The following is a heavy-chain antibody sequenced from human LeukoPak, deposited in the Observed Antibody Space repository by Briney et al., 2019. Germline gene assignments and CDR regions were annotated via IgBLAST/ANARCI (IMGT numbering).Heavy chain of an antibody. CDR2: ISYDGSNK. CDR3: AKSTTVTRRGYFDY. D-gene: IGHD4-17*01. Sequence: GRSLRLSCAASGFTFSSYGMHWVRQAPAKGLEWVAIISYDGSNKYYADSVKGRFTISRDNSKNTLYLQMNSLRAEDTAVYYCAKSTTVTRRGYFDYWSQGTLVTVSS. V-gene: IGHV3-30*18. CDR1: GFTFSSYG. J-gene: IGHJ4*02.